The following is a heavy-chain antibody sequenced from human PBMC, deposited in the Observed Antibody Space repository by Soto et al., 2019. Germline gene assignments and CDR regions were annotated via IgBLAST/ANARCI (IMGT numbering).Heavy chain of an antibody. V-gene: IGHV3-23*01. Sequence: GRSLRLSCTAAALTPSHYVISWVRQVPGKGLEWVSAINVASDSTYYADSVKGRFTISRDNSKNTLFLQMNSLRVEDTGTYYWAKGSASAPPYYFDSWGQGS. CDR2: INVASDST. J-gene: IGHJ4*02. CDR3: AKGSASAPPYYFDS. D-gene: IGHD3-10*01. CDR1: ALTPSHYV.